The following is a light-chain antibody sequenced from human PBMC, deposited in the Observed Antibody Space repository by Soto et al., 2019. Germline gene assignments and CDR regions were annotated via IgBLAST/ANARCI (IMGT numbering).Light chain of an antibody. CDR2: EGH. Sequence: HSALAQHSSVSGSPGPSITISCTGTIGFVGSFSLVSWYQQHPGKAPKVMISEGHRRPSGVPDRFSGSTSVNSASLTISGLQADDEADYYCCLYIGATPCVFGTGTKVTVL. J-gene: IGLJ1*01. V-gene: IGLV2-23*01. CDR1: IGFVGSFSL. CDR3: CLYIGATPCV.